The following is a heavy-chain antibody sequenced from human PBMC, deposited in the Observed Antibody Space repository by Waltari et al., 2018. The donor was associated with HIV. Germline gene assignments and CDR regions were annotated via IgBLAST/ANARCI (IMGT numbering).Heavy chain of an antibody. D-gene: IGHD3-3*01. Sequence: QVQLQESGPGLVKPSQTLSLTCTVSGGSISSGSYYWSWIRQPAGKGLELIGRIYTSGSTNYNPSLKSRVTISVDTSKNQFSRKLRSVTAADTAVYYCARAYYDFWSGTGSSGNWFDPWGQGTLVTVSS. CDR3: ARAYYDFWSGTGSSGNWFDP. CDR1: GGSISSGSYY. J-gene: IGHJ5*02. V-gene: IGHV4-61*02. CDR2: IYTSGST.